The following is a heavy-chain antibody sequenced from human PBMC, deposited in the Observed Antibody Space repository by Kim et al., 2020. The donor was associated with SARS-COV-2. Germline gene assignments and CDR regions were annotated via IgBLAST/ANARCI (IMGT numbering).Heavy chain of an antibody. CDR3: ASPSYGHENEWCMDV. D-gene: IGHD1-1*01. Sequence: SVKVSCKASGGTFSSYAISWVRQAPGQGLEWMGGIIPIFGTANYAQKFQGRVTITADESTSTAYMELSSLRSEDTAVYYRASPSYGHENEWCMDVWGQGTTVTVSS. CDR1: GGTFSSYA. V-gene: IGHV1-69*13. J-gene: IGHJ6*02. CDR2: IIPIFGTA.